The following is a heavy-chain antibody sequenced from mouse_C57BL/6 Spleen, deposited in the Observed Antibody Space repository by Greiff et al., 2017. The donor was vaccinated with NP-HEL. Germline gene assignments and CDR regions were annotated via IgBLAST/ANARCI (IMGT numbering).Heavy chain of an antibody. CDR2: IDPENGDT. J-gene: IGHJ3*01. Sequence: VQLQQSGAELVRPGASVKLSCTASGFNIKDDYMHWVKQRPEQGLEWIGWIDPENGDTEYASKFQGKATITADTSSNTAYLQLSSLTSEDTAVYYCTTWRLQEFAYWGQRTLVTVSA. CDR3: TTWRLQEFAY. CDR1: GFNIKDDY. D-gene: IGHD2-2*01. V-gene: IGHV14-4*01.